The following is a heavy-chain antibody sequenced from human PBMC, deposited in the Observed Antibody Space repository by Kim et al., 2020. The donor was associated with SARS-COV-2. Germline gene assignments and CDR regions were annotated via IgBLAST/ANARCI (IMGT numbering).Heavy chain of an antibody. CDR2: IIPIFGTA. CDR1: GGTFSSYA. V-gene: IGHV1-69*13. D-gene: IGHD5-12*01. J-gene: IGHJ6*02. CDR3: ARGPEMATIIGGYYYYGMDV. Sequence: SVKVSCKASGGTFSSYAISWVRQAPGQGLEWMGGIIPIFGTANYAQKFQGRVTITADESTSTAYMELSSLRSEDTAVYYCARGPEMATIIGGYYYYGMDVWGQGTTVTVSS.